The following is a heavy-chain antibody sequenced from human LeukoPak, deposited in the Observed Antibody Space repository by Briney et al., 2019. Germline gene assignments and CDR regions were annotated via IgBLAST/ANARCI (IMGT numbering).Heavy chain of an antibody. Sequence: PGGSLRLSCVASGFIVNSKYMSWIRQAPGKELEWVSVMYSGGTAFYADSVKGRFTISRDNSKNTLYLQMNSLRAEDTAVYYCAKDGARNCSSTSCYRGPYYYYGMDVWGQGTTVTVSS. V-gene: IGHV3-53*01. CDR3: AKDGARNCSSTSCYRGPYYYYGMDV. D-gene: IGHD2-2*01. CDR1: GFIVNSKY. J-gene: IGHJ6*02. CDR2: MYSGGTA.